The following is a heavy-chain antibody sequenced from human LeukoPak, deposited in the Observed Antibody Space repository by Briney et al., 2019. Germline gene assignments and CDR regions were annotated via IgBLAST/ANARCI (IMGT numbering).Heavy chain of an antibody. V-gene: IGHV4-61*02. D-gene: IGHD3-10*01. Sequence: KASETLSLTCTDPGGSISSGSYYRSWIRQPAGKGLEWIGRIYTSGSTNYNPSLKIRVSISVETSKNQFSLKLSSVTAADTAVYYCARGIGGWFGELFSYYGMDVWGQGTTVTVCS. CDR2: IYTSGST. J-gene: IGHJ6*02. CDR3: ARGIGGWFGELFSYYGMDV. CDR1: GGSISSGSYY.